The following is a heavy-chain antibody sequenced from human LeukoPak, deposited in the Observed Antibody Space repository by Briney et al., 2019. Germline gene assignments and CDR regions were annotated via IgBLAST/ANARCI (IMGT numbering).Heavy chain of an antibody. Sequence: PSETLSLTCTVSGGSLNIYYWSWPRQSPGKGLEWIAFINDRGNTNYIPSLMSRVTISMDTSKNQFSLTLNSVTPADAGVYFCARSSSASYHHAFGLWGQGILVAVSP. CDR2: INDRGNT. CDR3: ARSSSASYHHAFGL. V-gene: IGHV4-59*01. D-gene: IGHD3-10*01. CDR1: GGSLNIYY. J-gene: IGHJ4*02.